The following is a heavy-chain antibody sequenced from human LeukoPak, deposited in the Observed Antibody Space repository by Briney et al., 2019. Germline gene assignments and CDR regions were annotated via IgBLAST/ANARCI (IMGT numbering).Heavy chain of an antibody. V-gene: IGHV3-7*03. CDR1: GFIFSSFW. J-gene: IGHJ6*02. D-gene: IGHD7-27*01. CDR2: IKQDGSEK. Sequence: QSGGSLRLSCAASGFIFSSFWMSWVRQAPGKGLEWVANIKQDGSEKYYVDSAKGRFTISRDNAKNSLYLQMNSLRAEDTAVYYCARINWAYGMDVWGQGTTVTVSS. CDR3: ARINWAYGMDV.